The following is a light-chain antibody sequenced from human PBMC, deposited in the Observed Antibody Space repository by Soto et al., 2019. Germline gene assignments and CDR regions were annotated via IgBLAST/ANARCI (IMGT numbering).Light chain of an antibody. J-gene: IGLJ2*01. V-gene: IGLV1-44*01. CDR3: ATWDDSPRDVV. CDR2: NTN. CDR1: SSNIGSNA. Sequence: QSALTQPPSASGTPGQRVTISCSGISSNIGSNAVNWYQQLPGTAPKLLIYNTNQRPSGAPDRFSGSKSGTSASLAISGLQSEDEADYYCATWDDSPRDVVCGGGTK.